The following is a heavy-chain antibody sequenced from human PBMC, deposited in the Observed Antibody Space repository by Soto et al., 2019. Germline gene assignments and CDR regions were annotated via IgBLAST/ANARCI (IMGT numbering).Heavy chain of an antibody. CDR2: INHSGST. D-gene: IGHD3-10*01. V-gene: IGHV4-34*01. CDR1: GGSFSGYY. CDR3: ARVSGIYYYGMDV. Sequence: QVQLQQWGAGLLKPSETLSLTCAVYGGSFSGYYWSWIRQPPGKGLEWIGEINHSGSTNYNPSLKSRVTLSVDTSKNLVSLKLSSVTAADTAVYYCARVSGIYYYGMDVWGQGTTVTVSS. J-gene: IGHJ6*02.